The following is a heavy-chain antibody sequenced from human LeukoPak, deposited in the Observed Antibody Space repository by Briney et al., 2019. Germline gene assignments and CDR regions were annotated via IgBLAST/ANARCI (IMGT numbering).Heavy chain of an antibody. CDR1: GFTFSSYW. D-gene: IGHD4-23*01. J-gene: IGHJ4*02. CDR2: IASDGSST. V-gene: IGHV3-74*01. Sequence: GGSLRLSCAASGFTFSSYWMNWVRQAPGKGLVWVSRIASDGSSTTYADSVKGRFSISRDNAKDTLYLQMNSLRVEDTAVYYCARGRPHGNDYWGQGTLVTVSS. CDR3: ARGRPHGNDY.